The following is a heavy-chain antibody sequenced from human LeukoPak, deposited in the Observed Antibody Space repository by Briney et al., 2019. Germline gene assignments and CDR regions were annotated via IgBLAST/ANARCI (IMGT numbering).Heavy chain of an antibody. J-gene: IGHJ4*02. D-gene: IGHD6-19*01. Sequence: GRSLRLSCAASGFTFSNYGMHWVRQVPGKGLEWVAAIWFDGIRKYYADSVKGRLTISRDNSKNTLYLQMNSLRAEDTAVYYCARSASGWYYSDYWGQGTRVTVSS. CDR2: IWFDGIRK. CDR1: GFTFSNYG. V-gene: IGHV3-33*01. CDR3: ARSASGWYYSDY.